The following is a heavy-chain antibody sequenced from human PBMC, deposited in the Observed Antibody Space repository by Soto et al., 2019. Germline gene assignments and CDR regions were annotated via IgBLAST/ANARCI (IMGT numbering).Heavy chain of an antibody. CDR2: INGDGSST. J-gene: IGHJ4*02. CDR3: ASKANTNSWFVGDY. V-gene: IGHV3-74*01. Sequence: GESLRLSCTASGFTFSSYWMHWVRQAPGKGLVWVSRINGDGSSTNYADSVRGRFTISRDNAKNTLYLQMNSLRAEDTAVYYCASKANTNSWFVGDYWGQGNLVTVSS. D-gene: IGHD6-13*01. CDR1: GFTFSSYW.